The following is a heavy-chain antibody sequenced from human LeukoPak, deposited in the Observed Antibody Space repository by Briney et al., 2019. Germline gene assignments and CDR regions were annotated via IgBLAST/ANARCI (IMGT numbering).Heavy chain of an antibody. D-gene: IGHD2-2*01. V-gene: IGHV3-7*01. CDR1: GFTFSSYW. CDR3: ARDTGDEYSCYDC. Sequence: GGSLRLSCAASGFTFSSYWMTWIRQAPGKGLEWVANIKQDGSEKYYVDPVKGRFTISRDNAKNSLYLQMNSLRAGATAVYYCARDTGDEYSCYDCWGQGTLVTVSS. J-gene: IGHJ4*02. CDR2: IKQDGSEK.